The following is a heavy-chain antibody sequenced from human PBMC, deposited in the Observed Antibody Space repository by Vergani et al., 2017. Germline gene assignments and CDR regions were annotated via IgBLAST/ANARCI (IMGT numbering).Heavy chain of an antibody. CDR2: ISSSGSTI. CDR1: GFTFSDYY. J-gene: IGHJ6*03. V-gene: IGHV3-11*01. D-gene: IGHD3-3*01. Sequence: QVQLVESGGGLVKPGGSLRLSCAASGFTFSDYYMSWIRQAPGKGLEWVSYISSSGSTIYYADSVKGRFTIARDNAKTSLYLQMNSLRAADTAVYYCARANTIFLAYWYYMDVWGKGTTVTVSS. CDR3: ARANTIFLAYWYYMDV.